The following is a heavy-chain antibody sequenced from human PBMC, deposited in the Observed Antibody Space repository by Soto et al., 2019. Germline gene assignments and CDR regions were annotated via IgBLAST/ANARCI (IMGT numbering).Heavy chain of an antibody. J-gene: IGHJ4*02. Sequence: ASVKVSCKVSGDTFSNYAINWVRQAPGQGLEWMGIINPSGGSTSYAQKFQDRVTMTRDTSTSTVYMELSSLRSEDTAMYYCARSRVRWRDDYWGQGTQVTVSS. V-gene: IGHV1-46*01. D-gene: IGHD6-13*01. CDR2: INPSGGST. CDR1: GDTFSNYA. CDR3: ARSRVRWRDDY.